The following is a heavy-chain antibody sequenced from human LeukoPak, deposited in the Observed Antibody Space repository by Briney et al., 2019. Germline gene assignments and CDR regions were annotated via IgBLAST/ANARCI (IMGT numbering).Heavy chain of an antibody. Sequence: PSETLSLTCIVSDGSVSSGRHYWAWIRQPPGMGLEWIGSIYYGGNTYYSLSLKSRVTISVETSKNQFSLRLSSVTATDTAVYYCARGENVAAAGIEYWGQGTLVTVSS. CDR2: IYYGGNT. J-gene: IGHJ4*02. V-gene: IGHV4-39*01. D-gene: IGHD6-13*01. CDR1: DGSVSSGRHY. CDR3: ARGENVAAAGIEY.